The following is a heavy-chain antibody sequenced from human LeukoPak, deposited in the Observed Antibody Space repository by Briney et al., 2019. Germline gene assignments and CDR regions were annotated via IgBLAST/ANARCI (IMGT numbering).Heavy chain of an antibody. Sequence: GGSLRLSCAASGFTFSSYSKNWVRQAPGKGLEWVSSISSSSSYIYYADSVKGRFTISRDNAKNSLYLQMNSLRAEDTAVYYCARDQAAAVPWYYYYGMDVWGQGTTVTVSS. V-gene: IGHV3-21*01. CDR3: ARDQAAAVPWYYYYGMDV. CDR2: ISSSSSYI. D-gene: IGHD6-13*01. CDR1: GFTFSSYS. J-gene: IGHJ6*02.